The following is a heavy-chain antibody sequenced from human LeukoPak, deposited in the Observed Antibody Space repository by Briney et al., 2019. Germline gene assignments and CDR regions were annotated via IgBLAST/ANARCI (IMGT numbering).Heavy chain of an antibody. CDR2: ICPDGTVT. J-gene: IGHJ4*02. CDR3: VRDFRSADY. CDR1: GFSFSTCC. Sequence: GGSLRLSCAASGFSFSTCCMHWVRQAPGKGPMWVSRICPDGTVTNYADSVKARFSISRDNARNTVYLQMNSLRAEDTAVYYCVRDFRSADYWGQGTLVTVSS. V-gene: IGHV3-74*01.